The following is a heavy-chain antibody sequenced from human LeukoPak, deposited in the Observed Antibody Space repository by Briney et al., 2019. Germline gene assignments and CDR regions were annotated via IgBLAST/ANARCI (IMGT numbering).Heavy chain of an antibody. Sequence: PGGSLRLSCAASGFMFRSYGIHWVRQAPGKGLEWVAVISHETSIKYYADSVKGRFTISRDNSKNTLYLQMNSLRAEDTAVYYCAKEIYGDSTGGRFQHWGQGTLVTVSS. V-gene: IGHV3-30*18. CDR1: GFMFRSYG. D-gene: IGHD4-17*01. CDR3: AKEIYGDSTGGRFQH. J-gene: IGHJ1*01. CDR2: ISHETSIK.